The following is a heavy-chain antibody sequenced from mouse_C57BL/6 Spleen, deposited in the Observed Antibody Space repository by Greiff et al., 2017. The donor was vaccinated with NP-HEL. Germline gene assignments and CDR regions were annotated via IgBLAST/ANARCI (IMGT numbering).Heavy chain of an antibody. CDR2: INPNNGGT. V-gene: IGHV1-18*01. D-gene: IGHD1-1*01. Sequence: EVQLQQSGPELVKPGASVKIPCKASGYTFTDYNMDWVKQSHGKSLEWIGDINPNNGGTIYNQKFKGKATLTVDKSSSSAYMERRSLTSEDTAVYYCARSYYYGSAWFAYWGQGTLVTVSA. J-gene: IGHJ3*01. CDR3: ARSYYYGSAWFAY. CDR1: GYTFTDYN.